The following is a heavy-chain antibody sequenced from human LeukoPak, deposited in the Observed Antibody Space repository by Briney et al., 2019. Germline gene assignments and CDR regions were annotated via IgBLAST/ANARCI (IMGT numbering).Heavy chain of an antibody. CDR3: ARGGYSFDY. V-gene: IGHV3-7*01. CDR2: LHADGVEQ. CDR1: GFSLSGYW. D-gene: IGHD5-18*01. J-gene: IGHJ4*02. Sequence: GGSLRLSCAASGFSLSGYWMTWVRQAPGKGLGWVARLHADGVEQNYVDSVTGRFTMSRDNAKNSLDLQMNSLRVEDTAVYYCARGGYSFDYLGQGTLVAVSS.